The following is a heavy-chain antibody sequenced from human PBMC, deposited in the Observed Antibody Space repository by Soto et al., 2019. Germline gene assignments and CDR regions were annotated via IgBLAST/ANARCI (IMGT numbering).Heavy chain of an antibody. Sequence: PGGSLRLSCAASGFTFSGYSVNWVRQAPGKGLEWVSYISSESKTIYYAESVKGRFTVSRDNARNSQYLQMNSLRDEDTAVYYCAREDILGVRSFDYWGQGTLVTVSS. J-gene: IGHJ4*02. V-gene: IGHV3-48*02. CDR2: ISSESKTI. CDR3: AREDILGVRSFDY. CDR1: GFTFSGYS. D-gene: IGHD3-9*01.